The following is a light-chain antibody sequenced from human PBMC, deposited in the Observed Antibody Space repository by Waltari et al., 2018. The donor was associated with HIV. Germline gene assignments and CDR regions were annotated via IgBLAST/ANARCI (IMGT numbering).Light chain of an antibody. CDR3: CSYADKYTWV. V-gene: IGLV2-11*01. CDR1: SSDVGDYNY. J-gene: IGLJ3*02. Sequence: QSALTQPRSVSGSPRQSVTISCTGTSSDVGDYNYVSWYQQHPGKAPKLMIFDVNKRPSGVPDRFSGSKSGNTASLTISGLQAEDEADYYCCSYADKYTWVFGGGTKLTVL. CDR2: DVN.